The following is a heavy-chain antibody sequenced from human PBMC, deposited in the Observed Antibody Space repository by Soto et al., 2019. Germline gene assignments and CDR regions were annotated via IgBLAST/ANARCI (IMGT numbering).Heavy chain of an antibody. CDR2: ISGSGGST. V-gene: IGHV3-23*01. CDR3: AKAPTMVANPSDY. Sequence: EVQLLESGGGLVQPGGSLRLSCAASGFTFSSYAMSWVRQAPGKGLEWVSAISGSGGSTYYADSVKGRFTLSRDTSKNTLDLQMNSLRAEDTAVYYCAKAPTMVANPSDYWGQGTLVTVSS. D-gene: IGHD5-12*01. CDR1: GFTFSSYA. J-gene: IGHJ4*02.